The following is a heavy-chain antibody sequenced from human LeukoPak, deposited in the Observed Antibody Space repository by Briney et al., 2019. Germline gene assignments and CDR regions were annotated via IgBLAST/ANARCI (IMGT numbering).Heavy chain of an antibody. CDR3: SRESGAFSPFGY. CDR2: IHSSGST. V-gene: IGHV4-39*02. CDR1: RGSISSSIYY. J-gene: IGHJ4*02. Sequence: SETLYLTCTVSRGSISSSIYYWGWIRQPPGKGLEWIATIHSSGSTYYNPSLKSRVTISADTSKNLLSLTLTSVTAADTAVYYCSRESGAFSPFGYWGQGTLVTVTS. D-gene: IGHD1-26*01.